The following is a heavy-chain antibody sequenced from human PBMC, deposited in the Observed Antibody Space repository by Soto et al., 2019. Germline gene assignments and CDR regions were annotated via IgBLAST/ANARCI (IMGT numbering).Heavy chain of an antibody. CDR2: IYYSGST. V-gene: IGHV4-30-4*01. J-gene: IGHJ5*02. CDR1: GGSISSGDYY. CDR3: ARDASSSSTEDIWFDP. Sequence: SETLSLTCTVSGGSISSGDYYWSWIRQPPGKGLEWIGYIYYSGSTYYNPSLKSRVTISVDTSKNQCSRKLSSVTAADTAVYYCARDASSSSTEDIWFDPWGQGTLVTVSS. D-gene: IGHD6-6*01.